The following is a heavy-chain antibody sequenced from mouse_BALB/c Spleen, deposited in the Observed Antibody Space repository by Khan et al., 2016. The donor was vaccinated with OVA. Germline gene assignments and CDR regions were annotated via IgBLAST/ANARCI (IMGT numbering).Heavy chain of an antibody. V-gene: IGHV1S81*02. CDR2: TNPTNGRT. Sequence: VQLVESGAELVKAGASVKMSCKASGYTFTSYWMHWVKQRLGQGLEWFAETNPTNGRTYYNEKFKSKATLTVDKSSSTAYMLLSGSTFEDSAVYYCARIKKLVATYFDYWGQGTTLTVSS. CDR3: ARIKKLVATYFDY. D-gene: IGHD1-1*01. CDR1: GYTFTSYW. J-gene: IGHJ2*01.